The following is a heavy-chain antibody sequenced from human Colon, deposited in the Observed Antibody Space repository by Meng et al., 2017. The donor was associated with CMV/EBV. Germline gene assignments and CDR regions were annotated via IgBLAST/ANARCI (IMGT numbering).Heavy chain of an antibody. CDR3: AREGMSTPSAADS. CDR2: IDPSSGDT. CDR1: GYTFTNYF. D-gene: IGHD6-25*01. Sequence: KASGYTFTNYFIHGVRPAPGQGLEWMGWIDPSSGDTNFAQNFQGRVSMTRDTSITTAHMELTSLTSDDTALYYCAREGMSTPSAADSWGQGTLVTVSS. V-gene: IGHV1-2*02. J-gene: IGHJ4*02.